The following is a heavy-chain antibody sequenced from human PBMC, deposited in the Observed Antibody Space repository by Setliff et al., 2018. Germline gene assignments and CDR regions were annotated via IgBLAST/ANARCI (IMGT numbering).Heavy chain of an antibody. V-gene: IGHV4-61*09. J-gene: IGHJ4*02. Sequence: PSETPSLTCSVSGASITSGGFYWTWIRQPAWKGLEWIGHISPSGSTTYNPSVKSRVTISLDTSKNHFSLKLDSVTAADTALYYCARSPSSGAYWNPRPFYSDYWARGTLVTVSS. CDR1: GASITSGGFY. CDR3: ARSPSSGAYWNPRPFYSDY. D-gene: IGHD1-26*01. CDR2: ISPSGST.